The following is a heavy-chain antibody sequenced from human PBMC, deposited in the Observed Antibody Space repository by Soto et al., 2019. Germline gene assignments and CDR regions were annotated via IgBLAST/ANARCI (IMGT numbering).Heavy chain of an antibody. CDR3: ARRSGNCSSTSFFYYYYYGMDV. D-gene: IGHD2-2*01. CDR1: GGSLSSSRNY. Sequence: SSTLSLTCAVSGGSLSSSRNYWGWIRQPPGKGLELIGIISYSGRTYYNPPLKSRVNIYVDTSKNQFSLKLTSVTAADTAVYYCARRSGNCSSTSFFYYYYYGMDVWGQGTTVT. J-gene: IGHJ6*02. V-gene: IGHV4-39*01. CDR2: ISYSGRT.